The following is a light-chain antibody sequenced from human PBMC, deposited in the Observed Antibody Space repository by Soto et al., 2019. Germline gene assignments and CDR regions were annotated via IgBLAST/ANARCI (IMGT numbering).Light chain of an antibody. CDR2: GAS. CDR1: QSVSSN. J-gene: IGKJ2*02. V-gene: IGKV3-15*01. CDR3: QQSYSTLWT. Sequence: EIVMTQSPATLSVSPGERATLSCRASQSVSSNLAWYQQKPGQAPRLLIYGASTRATGIPARFSGSGSGTDFTLTISSLQPEDFATYYCQQSYSTLWTFGQGTKLEIK.